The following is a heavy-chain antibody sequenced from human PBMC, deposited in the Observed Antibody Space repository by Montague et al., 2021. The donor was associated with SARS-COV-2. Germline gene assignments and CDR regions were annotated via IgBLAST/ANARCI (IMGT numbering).Heavy chain of an antibody. J-gene: IGHJ4*02. CDR2: INHSGYT. CDR3: ASAPRYSFGFWAY. D-gene: IGHD5-12*01. V-gene: IGHV4-34*01. CDR1: GASSSNYY. Sequence: SETLSLPCAVYGASSSNYYWSWIRQSPGKGLEWVGEINHSGYTDYNPSLESRLTISLDSSKKQFSLKMTSVTAADTAIYYCASAPRYSFGFWAYWGQGTLVSVSS.